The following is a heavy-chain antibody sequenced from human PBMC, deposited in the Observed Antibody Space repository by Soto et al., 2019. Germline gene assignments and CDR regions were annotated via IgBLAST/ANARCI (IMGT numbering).Heavy chain of an antibody. J-gene: IGHJ6*02. D-gene: IGHD3-10*01. CDR3: AKAEGSGSHPLYHYGMDV. CDR1: GFTFSSYG. Sequence: QVQLVESGGGVVQPGRSLRLSCAASGFTFSSYGMHWVRQAPGKGLEWVAVTSYDGGNKYYADSVKGRLTISRDNSKNTLYLQMNSLRVEDTAVYYCAKAEGSGSHPLYHYGMDVWGQGTTVTVSS. V-gene: IGHV3-30*18. CDR2: TSYDGGNK.